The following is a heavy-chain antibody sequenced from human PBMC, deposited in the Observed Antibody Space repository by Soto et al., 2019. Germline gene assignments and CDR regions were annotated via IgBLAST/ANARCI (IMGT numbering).Heavy chain of an antibody. J-gene: IGHJ4*02. CDR2: IYYSGST. D-gene: IGHD3-22*01. CDR1: GGSINSYY. V-gene: IGHV4-59*12. CDR3: ARGGVDYYDSSGYYFSPYYFDY. Sequence: PSETLSLTCTVSGGSINSYYWSWIRQPPGKGLEWIGYIYYSGSTYYNPSLKSRVTISVDRSKNQFSLKLSSVTAADTAVYYCARGGVDYYDSSGYYFSPYYFDYWGQGTLVTVSS.